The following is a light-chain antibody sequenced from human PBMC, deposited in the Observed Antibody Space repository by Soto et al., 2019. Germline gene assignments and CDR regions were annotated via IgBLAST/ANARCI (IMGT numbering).Light chain of an antibody. CDR1: SSDVGGYNY. Sequence: QSAMTQPPSASGSPGQSVTISCTGDSSDVGGYNYVSWYQQHPGKAPKLMIYEVSNRPSGVPDRFSGSKSGNTASLTVSGLQAEDEADYYCSSYAGSNNYVFGTGTKVTVL. V-gene: IGLV2-8*01. CDR2: EVS. CDR3: SSYAGSNNYV. J-gene: IGLJ1*01.